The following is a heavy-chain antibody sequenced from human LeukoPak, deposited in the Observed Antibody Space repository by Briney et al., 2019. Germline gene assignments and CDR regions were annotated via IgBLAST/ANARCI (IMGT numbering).Heavy chain of an antibody. CDR1: GYTFTGYY. J-gene: IGHJ4*02. Sequence: GASVKVSCKASGYTFTGYYMHWVRQAPGQGLEWMGWINPNSGGTNYAQKFQGWVTMTRDTSISTAYMELSRLRSDDTAVYYCARGNNWNDLKFDYWSQGTLVTVSS. V-gene: IGHV1-2*04. D-gene: IGHD1-1*01. CDR2: INPNSGGT. CDR3: ARGNNWNDLKFDY.